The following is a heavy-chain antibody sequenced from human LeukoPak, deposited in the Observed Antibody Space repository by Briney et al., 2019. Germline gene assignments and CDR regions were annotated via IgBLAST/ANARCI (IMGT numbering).Heavy chain of an antibody. CDR2: IYYSGST. J-gene: IGHJ4*02. CDR1: GGSISSGDYY. CDR3: VAEAAACSSTSCYPAN. D-gene: IGHD2-2*01. Sequence: SETLSLTCTVSGGSISSGDYYWSWIRQPPGKGLEWIGYIYYSGSTYYNPSLKSRVTISVDTSKNQFSLKLSSVTAADTAVYYCVAEAAACSSTSCYPANWGQGTLVTVSS. V-gene: IGHV4-30-4*08.